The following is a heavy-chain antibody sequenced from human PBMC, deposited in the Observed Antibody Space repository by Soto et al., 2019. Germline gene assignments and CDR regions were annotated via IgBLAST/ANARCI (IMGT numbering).Heavy chain of an antibody. Sequence: QVQLVQSGAEVKKPGSSVKVSCKASGGTFSSYTISWVRQAPGQGLEWMGRIIPILGIANYAQKFQGRVTITAEKSTGTAYMELSSLRSEDTAVYYCARDGEHCSGGICYDYWGQGTLVTVSS. V-gene: IGHV1-69*08. CDR2: IIPILGIA. D-gene: IGHD2-15*01. J-gene: IGHJ4*02. CDR1: GGTFSSYT. CDR3: ARDGEHCSGGICYDY.